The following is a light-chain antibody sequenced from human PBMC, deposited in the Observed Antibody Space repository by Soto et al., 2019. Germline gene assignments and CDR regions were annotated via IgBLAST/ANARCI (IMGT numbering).Light chain of an antibody. CDR1: SSNIGNNA. CDR3: AAWDDSHDV. J-gene: IGLJ1*01. CDR2: YDD. V-gene: IGLV1-36*01. Sequence: QSVLTQPPSVSEAPRQRVTISCSGSSSNIGNNAVNWYQQLPGKAPKLLIYYDDLLPSGVSDRFSGSKSGTSASLAISGLQSEDEADYYCAAWDDSHDVFGTGTKVTVL.